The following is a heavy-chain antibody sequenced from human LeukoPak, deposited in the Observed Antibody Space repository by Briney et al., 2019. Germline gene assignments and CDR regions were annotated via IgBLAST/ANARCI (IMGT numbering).Heavy chain of an antibody. CDR3: ARVGRGDYTWGSYSFDY. V-gene: IGHV4-59*01. Sequence: PSETLSLTCTASGGSISNYYWSWIRQPPGKGLEWIGYISYSGSTNYNPSLKSRVTISVDTSKNQFSLKLSSVTAADTAVYYCARVGRGDYTWGSYSFDYWGQGTLVTVSS. D-gene: IGHD3-16*01. CDR1: GGSISNYY. CDR2: ISYSGST. J-gene: IGHJ4*02.